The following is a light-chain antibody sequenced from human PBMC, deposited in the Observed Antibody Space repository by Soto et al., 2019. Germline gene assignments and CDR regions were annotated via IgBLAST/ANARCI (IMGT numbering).Light chain of an antibody. V-gene: IGLV2-8*01. Sequence: QSALTQHPSASGSPGQSVTISCTGTSSDVGRYNRVSWYQHYPGKAPKLMIYEVNKRPSEVPDRFSGSKSGNTASLTVSGLQAEDEADYYCCSFTGTTIGVFGGGTKLTVL. CDR3: CSFTGTTIGV. CDR1: SSDVGRYNR. CDR2: EVN. J-gene: IGLJ2*01.